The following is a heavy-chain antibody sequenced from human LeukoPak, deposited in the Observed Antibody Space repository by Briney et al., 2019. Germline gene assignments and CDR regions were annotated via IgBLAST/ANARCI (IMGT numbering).Heavy chain of an antibody. D-gene: IGHD2-21*02. CDR3: ARRYSSVVTATNLLDY. CDR1: GGSFSGYY. V-gene: IGHV4-34*01. CDR2: INHSGST. J-gene: IGHJ4*02. Sequence: PSETLSLTCAVYGGSFSGYYWSWIRQPPGKGLEWIGEINHSGSTNYNPSLKSRVTISVDTSKNQFSLKLSSVTAADTAVYYCARRYSSVVTATNLLDYWGQGTLVTVSS.